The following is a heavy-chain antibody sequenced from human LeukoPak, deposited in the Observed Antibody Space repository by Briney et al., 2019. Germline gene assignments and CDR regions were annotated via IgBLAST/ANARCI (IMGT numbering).Heavy chain of an antibody. V-gene: IGHV3-53*01. Sequence: GGSLRLSCTASGFTVNNNYMTWVRQAPGKGLEWVSVIYSSGSTYYADSVKGRFTISRDNAKNTLYVQMNSLTAEDTAIYYCATDLVSAPGRGDFHHWGQGALVTVSS. CDR2: IYSSGST. CDR1: GFTVNNNY. D-gene: IGHD6-13*01. CDR3: ATDLVSAPGRGDFHH. J-gene: IGHJ1*01.